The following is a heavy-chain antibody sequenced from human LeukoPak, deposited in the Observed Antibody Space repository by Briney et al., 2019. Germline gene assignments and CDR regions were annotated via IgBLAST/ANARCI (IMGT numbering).Heavy chain of an antibody. D-gene: IGHD6-13*01. CDR1: GFTFSSYW. Sequence: GGSLRLSCAVSGFTFSSYWMSWVRQAPGKGLEWVANIKQDGSEKYYVDSVKGRFTISRDNAKNSLYLQMNSLRAEDTAVYYCARVTGYIIEDYFDYWGQGTLVTVSS. CDR2: IKQDGSEK. V-gene: IGHV3-7*01. J-gene: IGHJ4*02. CDR3: ARVTGYIIEDYFDY.